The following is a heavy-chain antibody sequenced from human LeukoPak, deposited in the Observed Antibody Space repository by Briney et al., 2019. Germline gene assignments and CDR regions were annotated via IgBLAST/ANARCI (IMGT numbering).Heavy chain of an antibody. Sequence: GGSLRLSCAASGFTFSTYWMNWVRQAPGKGLEWVANIKHDGSEKYYVDSVMGRFTISRDNAKNSLYLQMDSLRAEDTAVYYCAREKMLPWGQGTLVTVSS. CDR1: GFTFSTYW. D-gene: IGHD3-10*02. J-gene: IGHJ4*02. V-gene: IGHV3-7*01. CDR2: IKHDGSEK. CDR3: AREKMLP.